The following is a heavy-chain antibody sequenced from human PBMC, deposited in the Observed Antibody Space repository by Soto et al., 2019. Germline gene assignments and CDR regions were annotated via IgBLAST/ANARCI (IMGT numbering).Heavy chain of an antibody. D-gene: IGHD1-1*01. CDR2: IYWDDDK. V-gene: IGHV2-5*02. Sequence: SGPTLVNPTQTRTLTCTFSGFSLSTSGVAVGWIRQPPGKALEWLALIYWDDDKRYSPSLKTRLTITKDTSKNQVVLTMTNMNPVDTATYYCAHSRSYGTVLTFDYWGPGSLVTVSS. CDR3: AHSRSYGTVLTFDY. CDR1: GFSLSTSGVA. J-gene: IGHJ4*02.